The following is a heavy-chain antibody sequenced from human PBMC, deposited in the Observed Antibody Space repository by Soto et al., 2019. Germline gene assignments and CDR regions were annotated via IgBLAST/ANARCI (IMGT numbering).Heavy chain of an antibody. D-gene: IGHD2-8*01. CDR3: AIQDCTNDGCLEAAVTVGGALES. CDR1: GFTFRKFW. J-gene: IGHJ1*01. Sequence: EVQLVQSGGGLAQPGKSLRLSCAASGFTFRKFWMHWVRQVPGKGPVWVSYISSDGTTTDYADSVKGRFTISRDNAKDTLYPQMDSLRAEDTAVYYCAIQDCTNDGCLEAAVTVGGALESWGQGTLVTVSS. CDR2: ISSDGTTT. V-gene: IGHV3-74*01.